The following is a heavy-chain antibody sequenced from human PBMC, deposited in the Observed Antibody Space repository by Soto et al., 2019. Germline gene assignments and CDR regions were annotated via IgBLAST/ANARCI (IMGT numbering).Heavy chain of an antibody. CDR2: INPSGGST. CDR1: GYTFTSYY. CDR3: ARGESLAARSGYGMDV. D-gene: IGHD6-13*01. J-gene: IGHJ6*02. V-gene: IGHV1-46*01. Sequence: ASVKVSCKASGYTFTSYYMHWVRQAPGQGLEWMGIINPSGGSTSYAQKFQGRVTMTRDTSTSTVYMELSSLRSEDTAVYYCARGESLAARSGYGMDVWGQGTKVTVSS.